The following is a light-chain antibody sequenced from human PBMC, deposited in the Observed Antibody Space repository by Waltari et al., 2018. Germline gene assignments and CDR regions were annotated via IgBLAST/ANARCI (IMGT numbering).Light chain of an antibody. J-gene: IGLJ2*01. V-gene: IGLV2-14*01. CDR3: SSYTSSSTLVV. CDR2: EVS. Sequence: QSALTQPASVSGSPGRSIPIPCTGTSSDVGGYNYVSWYQQHPGKAPKLMIYEVSNRPSGVSNRFSGSKSGNTASLTISGLQAEDEADYYCSSYTSSSTLVVFGGGTKLTVL. CDR1: SSDVGGYNY.